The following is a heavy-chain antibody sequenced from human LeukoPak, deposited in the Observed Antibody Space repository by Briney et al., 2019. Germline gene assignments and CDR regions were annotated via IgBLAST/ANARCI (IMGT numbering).Heavy chain of an antibody. Sequence: GGSLRLSCAASGFTFSSYGMRWVRQAPGKGLEWVANIKQDGSEKYYVDSVKGRFTISRDNAKNSLYLQMNSLRAEDTAVYYCARASTRIVGASYYYYGMDVWGQGTTVTVSS. CDR3: ARASTRIVGASYYYYGMDV. V-gene: IGHV3-7*01. J-gene: IGHJ6*02. CDR2: IKQDGSEK. CDR1: GFTFSSYG. D-gene: IGHD1-26*01.